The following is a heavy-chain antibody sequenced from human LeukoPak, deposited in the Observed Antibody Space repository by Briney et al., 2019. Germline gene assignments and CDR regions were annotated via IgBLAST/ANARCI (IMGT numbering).Heavy chain of an antibody. J-gene: IGHJ4*02. CDR2: IYHSGST. D-gene: IGHD3-16*01. CDR1: GYSISSGYY. Sequence: SETLSLTCAVSGYSISSGYYWGWIRQPPGKGLEWIGSIYHSGSTYYNPSLKSRVTISVDTSKNQFSLKLSSVTAADTALHYCARLTDIFDYWGQGTLVTVSS. V-gene: IGHV4-38-2*01. CDR3: ARLTDIFDY.